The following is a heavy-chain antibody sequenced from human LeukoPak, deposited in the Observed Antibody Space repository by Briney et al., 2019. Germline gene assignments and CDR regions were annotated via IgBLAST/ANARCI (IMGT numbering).Heavy chain of an antibody. CDR2: INPNSGGT. V-gene: IGHV1-2*02. J-gene: IGHJ4*02. D-gene: IGHD3-9*01. Sequence: DSVKVSCKASGYTFTTYGISWVRQAPGQGLEWMGWINPNSGGTNYAQKFQDRVTMTRDTSISTVYMELSRLRSDDTAVYYCARSPDILTGEKFDYWGQGTLVTVSS. CDR3: ARSPDILTGEKFDY. CDR1: GYTFTTYG.